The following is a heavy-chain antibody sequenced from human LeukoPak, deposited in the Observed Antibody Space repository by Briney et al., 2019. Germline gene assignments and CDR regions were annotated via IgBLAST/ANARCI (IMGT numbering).Heavy chain of an antibody. D-gene: IGHD6-13*01. Sequence: ASVKVSCKASGYTFTSYGISWVRQAPGQGLEWMGWISAYNGNTNYAQKLQGRVTMTTGTSASTAYVELRSLRSDDTAVYYCARALIAAAEYFDYWGQGTLVTVSS. CDR2: ISAYNGNT. V-gene: IGHV1-18*01. CDR3: ARALIAAAEYFDY. J-gene: IGHJ4*02. CDR1: GYTFTSYG.